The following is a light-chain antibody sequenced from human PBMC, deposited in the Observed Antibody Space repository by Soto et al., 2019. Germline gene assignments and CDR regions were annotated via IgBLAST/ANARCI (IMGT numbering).Light chain of an antibody. CDR1: QSIISY. V-gene: IGKV1-9*01. CDR2: AAS. CDR3: QQYYSYPIA. J-gene: IGKJ5*01. Sequence: DSQMTQSPSSLSASVGDRVTITCRASQSIISYLAWYQQKPGKAPKLLIYAASTLQSGVPSRFSGSGSGTDFTLTISCLQSEDFATYYCQQYYSYPIAFGQGTRLAIK.